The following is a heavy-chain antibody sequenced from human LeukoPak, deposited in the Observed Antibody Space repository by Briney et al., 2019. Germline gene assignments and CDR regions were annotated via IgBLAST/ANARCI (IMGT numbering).Heavy chain of an antibody. CDR2: ISGSGGST. Sequence: VGILRLSGAASGFTLSSYAMSWVRQAPGKGLEWVSAISGSGGSTYYAHSVKGRLTISRDNSKNTLYLQMNSLRAEDTAVYYCAKTAPGGGYFDYWGQGTLVTVSS. V-gene: IGHV3-23*01. J-gene: IGHJ4*02. CDR1: GFTLSSYA. CDR3: AKTAPGGGYFDY. D-gene: IGHD3-10*01.